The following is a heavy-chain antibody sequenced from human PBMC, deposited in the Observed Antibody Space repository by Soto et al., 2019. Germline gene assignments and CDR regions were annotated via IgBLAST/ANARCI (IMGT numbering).Heavy chain of an antibody. Sequence: PGESLKISCKGSGYSFTSYWIGWVRQMPGKGLEWMGIIYPGDSDTRYSPSFQGQVTISADKSISTAYLQWSSLKASDTAMYYCARHTNSVLRFLEWLLTDAFDIWGQGTMVTV. V-gene: IGHV5-51*01. D-gene: IGHD3-3*01. CDR2: IYPGDSDT. CDR1: GYSFTSYW. J-gene: IGHJ3*02. CDR3: ARHTNSVLRFLEWLLTDAFDI.